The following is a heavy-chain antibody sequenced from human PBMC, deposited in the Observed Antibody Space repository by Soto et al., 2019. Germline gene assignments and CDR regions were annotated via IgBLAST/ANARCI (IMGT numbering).Heavy chain of an antibody. CDR3: AKDYDYGDSLPFDY. D-gene: IGHD4-17*01. J-gene: IGHJ4*02. CDR2: IIGIGDKA. CDR1: GVSFRDYG. Sequence: EVQLLEAGGGLVQPGGSLRLSCAASGVSFRDYGMSWVRQAPGKGLEWLSAIIGIGDKAYYADSGRGRFTISRDNSKNTLYLQLNDLGAEDTAIYYCAKDYDYGDSLPFDYWGQGTLVTVSS. V-gene: IGHV3-23*01.